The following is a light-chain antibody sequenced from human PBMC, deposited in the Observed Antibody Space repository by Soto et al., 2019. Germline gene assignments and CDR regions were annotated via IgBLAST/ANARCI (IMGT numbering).Light chain of an antibody. J-gene: IGKJ1*01. CDR2: ETS. CDR3: QQSYSTPWT. V-gene: IGKV1-17*03. Sequence: DVQMTQSPSAMSASVGDRVTITCRASQDISRFVAWFQQKPGKAPERLIYETSNLQPGVPSRFSGSGSGTEFTLAISGLQPEDYATYYCQQSYSTPWTFGQGTKVEIK. CDR1: QDISRF.